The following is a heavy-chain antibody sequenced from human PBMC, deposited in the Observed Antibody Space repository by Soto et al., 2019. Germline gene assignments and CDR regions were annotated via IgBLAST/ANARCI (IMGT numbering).Heavy chain of an antibody. CDR3: ARMAYYSGYDSKAPYYYGTDV. J-gene: IGHJ6*02. D-gene: IGHD5-12*01. CDR1: GGTFSSYA. Sequence: SVKVSCKASGGTFSSYAISWVRRAPGQGLEWMGGIIPIFGTANYAQKFQGRVTITADESTSTAYMELSSLRSEDTAVYYCARMAYYSGYDSKAPYYYGTDVWGQGTTVTVSS. V-gene: IGHV1-69*13. CDR2: IIPIFGTA.